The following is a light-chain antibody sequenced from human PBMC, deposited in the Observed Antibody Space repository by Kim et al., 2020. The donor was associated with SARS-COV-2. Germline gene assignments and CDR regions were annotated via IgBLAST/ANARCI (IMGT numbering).Light chain of an antibody. CDR2: GGS. CDR3: QQTYTTPRT. V-gene: IGKV1-39*01. CDR1: QNINIF. Sequence: DIQMTQSPSSLSASVGDRVTITCRTSQNINIFLNWYQQKPGKAPNLLIYGGSTLQSGVPSRFTGSGSGTCFSLTIRGLQPEDFASYYCQQTYTTPRTFGQGTKLEIK. J-gene: IGKJ2*02.